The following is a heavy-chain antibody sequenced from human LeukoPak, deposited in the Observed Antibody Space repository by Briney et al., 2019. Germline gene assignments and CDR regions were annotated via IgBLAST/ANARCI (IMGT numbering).Heavy chain of an antibody. CDR1: GFTFSSYS. CDR3: AREGGAYCGGDCYPDAFDI. CDR2: ISSSSSTI. D-gene: IGHD2-21*02. Sequence: GGSLRLSCAASGFTFSSYSMNWVRQAPGKGLEWVSYISSSSSTIYYADSVKGRFTISRDNAKNSLYLQMNSLRAEDTAVYYCAREGGAYCGGDCYPDAFDIWGQGTMVTVSS. J-gene: IGHJ3*02. V-gene: IGHV3-48*04.